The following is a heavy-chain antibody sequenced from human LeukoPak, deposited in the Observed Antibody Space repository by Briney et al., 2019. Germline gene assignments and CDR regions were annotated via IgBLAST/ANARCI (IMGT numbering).Heavy chain of an antibody. CDR2: ISNDGNKK. V-gene: IGHV3-30-3*01. CDR3: ARWRGEYYYDSRGYRGAIDY. J-gene: IGHJ4*02. D-gene: IGHD3-22*01. Sequence: GGSLRLSCTASGFTFDNYALHWVRQTPAKGLEWVAVISNDGNKKFYTDSVKGRFIISRDDSKNTLSLQMSSLRLEDAAVYYCARWRGEYYYDSRGYRGAIDYWGQGTLVTVSS. CDR1: GFTFDNYA.